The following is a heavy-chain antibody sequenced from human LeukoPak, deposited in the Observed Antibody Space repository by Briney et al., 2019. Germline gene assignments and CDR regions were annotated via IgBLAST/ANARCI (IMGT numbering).Heavy chain of an antibody. D-gene: IGHD3-22*01. CDR1: GGSTSSGGYY. CDR3: ARSTYYYDSSGYYRTDAFDI. J-gene: IGHJ3*02. CDR2: IYYSGST. V-gene: IGHV4-61*08. Sequence: SETLSLTCTVSGGSTSSGGYYWSWIRQPPGKGLEWIGYIYYSGSTNYNPSLKSRVTISVDTSKNQFSLKLSSVTAADTAVYYCARSTYYYDSSGYYRTDAFDIWGQGTMVTVSS.